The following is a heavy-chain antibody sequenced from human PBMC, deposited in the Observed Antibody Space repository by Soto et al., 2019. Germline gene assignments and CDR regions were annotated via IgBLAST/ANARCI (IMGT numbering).Heavy chain of an antibody. CDR1: GYTFIDYY. CDR3: ARDLALAGNY. CDR2: ISPKSGAT. V-gene: IGHV1-2*02. D-gene: IGHD6-19*01. J-gene: IGHJ4*02. Sequence: ASVKVSCKASGYTFIDYYMHWVRQAPGQGFEWLGRISPKSGATNYAQKFQGRVTMTWDTSLNTAYMELSSLISEDTAVYYCARDLALAGNYWGQGVLVTVSS.